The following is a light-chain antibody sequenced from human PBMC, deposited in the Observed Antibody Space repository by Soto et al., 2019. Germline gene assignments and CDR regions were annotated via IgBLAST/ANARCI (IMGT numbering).Light chain of an antibody. J-gene: IGKJ1*01. Sequence: AIQMTHSPSSLSASVGDRVTITCRASQDIRTELGWYQQKPGKAPKLLIYGTFILQSGVPSRFSGSGSGTDFTLTISSLQPEDFATYDCLQDYNYPRTFGQGTKVEIK. CDR3: LQDYNYPRT. V-gene: IGKV1-6*01. CDR1: QDIRTE. CDR2: GTF.